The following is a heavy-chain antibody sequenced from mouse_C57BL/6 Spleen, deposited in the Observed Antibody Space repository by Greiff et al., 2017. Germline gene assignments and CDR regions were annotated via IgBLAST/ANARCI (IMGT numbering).Heavy chain of an antibody. V-gene: IGHV1-50*01. Sequence: QVQLQQPGAELVKPGASVKLSCKASGYTFTSYWMQWVNQRPGQGLEWIGEIDPSDSYTNYNQKFKGKATLTVDTSSSTAYMQLSSLTSEDSAVYYCARVAIYYDYDRGFAYWGQGTLVTVSA. CDR1: GYTFTSYW. CDR3: ARVAIYYDYDRGFAY. D-gene: IGHD2-4*01. CDR2: IDPSDSYT. J-gene: IGHJ3*01.